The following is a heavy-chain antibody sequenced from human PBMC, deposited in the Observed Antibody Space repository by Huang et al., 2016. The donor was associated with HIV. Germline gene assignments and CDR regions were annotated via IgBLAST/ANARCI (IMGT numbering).Heavy chain of an antibody. V-gene: IGHV1-69*01. CDR3: ARDRKYDNAWYWFDP. J-gene: IGHJ5*02. CDR1: GGTFSSYA. CDR2: IIPILGTT. D-gene: IGHD1-1*01. Sequence: QVQLVQSGAEVQKPGSSVRVSCEASGGTFSSYAINWVRQAPGQWLEWMGGIIPILGTTNYAQKFQGRVTITADESTSTAYMELSSLRSDDTAVYYCARDRKYDNAWYWFDPWGQGTLVTVSS.